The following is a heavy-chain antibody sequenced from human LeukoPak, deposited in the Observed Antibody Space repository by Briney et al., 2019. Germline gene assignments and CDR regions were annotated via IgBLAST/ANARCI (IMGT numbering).Heavy chain of an antibody. J-gene: IGHJ4*02. CDR3: AREGSMTARPFVSNDY. V-gene: IGHV4-4*07. CDR1: GGSIDNYY. D-gene: IGHD6-6*01. Sequence: SSETLSLTCTVSGGSIDNYYWSWIRQPAEKGLEWIGRIHTSGNTDYNPSLKSRVTMSIDTSMNQFSLKLRSVTAADTAVYYCAREGSMTARPFVSNDYWGQGTLVTVSS. CDR2: IHTSGNT.